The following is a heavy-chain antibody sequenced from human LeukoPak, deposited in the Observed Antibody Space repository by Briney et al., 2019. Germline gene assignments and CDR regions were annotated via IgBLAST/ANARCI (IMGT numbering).Heavy chain of an antibody. D-gene: IGHD6-13*01. CDR1: GFTFSSYS. CDR2: ISSSSYI. V-gene: IGHV3-21*01. CDR3: ARDQVDGSSSRFDY. J-gene: IGHJ4*02. Sequence: GGSLRLSCAASGFTFSSYSMNWVRQAPGKGLEWVSSISSSSYIYYADSVKGRFTISRDNAKNSLYLQMNSLRAEDTAVYYCARDQVDGSSSRFDYWGQGTLVTVSS.